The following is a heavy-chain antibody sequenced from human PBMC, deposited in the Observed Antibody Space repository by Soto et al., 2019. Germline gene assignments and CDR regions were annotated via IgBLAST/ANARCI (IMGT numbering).Heavy chain of an antibody. CDR1: GGSISSYY. D-gene: IGHD2-15*01. J-gene: IGHJ4*02. Sequence: PSETLSLTCTVSGGSISSYYWSWVRQPPGKGLEWIGYIYYSGSTSYNPSLKSRVTISVDTSKKQFSLNLSSVTAADTAVYYCARERYCSGDNCYGGFDYWGQGTLVTVSS. CDR2: IYYSGST. CDR3: ARERYCSGDNCYGGFDY. V-gene: IGHV4-59*01.